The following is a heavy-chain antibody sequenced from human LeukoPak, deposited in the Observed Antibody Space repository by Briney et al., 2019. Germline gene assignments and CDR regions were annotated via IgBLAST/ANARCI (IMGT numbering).Heavy chain of an antibody. CDR3: ARGRYYYDSSGYYEYNWFDP. V-gene: IGHV4-59*12. CDR1: GGSISSYY. J-gene: IGHJ5*02. D-gene: IGHD3-22*01. Sequence: SETLSLTCTVSGGSISSYYWSWIRQPPGKGLEWIGYIYYSGSTNYNPSLKSRVTISVDTSKNQFSLKLSSVTAADTAVYYCARGRYYYDSSGYYEYNWFDPWGQGTLVTVSS. CDR2: IYYSGST.